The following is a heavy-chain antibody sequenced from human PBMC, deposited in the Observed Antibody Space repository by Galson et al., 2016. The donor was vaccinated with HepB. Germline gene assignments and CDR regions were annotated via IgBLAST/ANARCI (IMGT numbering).Heavy chain of an antibody. CDR2: ISYDGDNK. CDR1: GFTFSSYA. Sequence: SLRLSCAASGFTFSSYAMHWVRQAPGKGLEWVAFISYDGDNKHYADSVKGRFTISRDNSKNTLSLQMSSLRAEDTAVYYCARECKLLDYWGQGTLVTVSS. D-gene: IGHD2-8*01. CDR3: ARECKLLDY. V-gene: IGHV3-30*04. J-gene: IGHJ4*02.